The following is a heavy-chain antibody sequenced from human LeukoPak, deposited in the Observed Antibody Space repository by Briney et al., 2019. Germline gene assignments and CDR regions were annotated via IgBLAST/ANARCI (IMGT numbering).Heavy chain of an antibody. J-gene: IGHJ4*02. CDR1: GFTFVNYA. Sequence: GGSLRLSCAASGFTFVNYAMSWVRQAPGKGLEWVSPIDGSGSNTHYADSVKGRFTMSRDNSKNTLYLQMNSLRAEDTAVYYCAKDPAPPYDSSGDLLQYYFDYWGQGTLVTVSS. V-gene: IGHV3-23*01. D-gene: IGHD3-22*01. CDR3: AKDPAPPYDSSGDLLQYYFDY. CDR2: IDGSGSNT.